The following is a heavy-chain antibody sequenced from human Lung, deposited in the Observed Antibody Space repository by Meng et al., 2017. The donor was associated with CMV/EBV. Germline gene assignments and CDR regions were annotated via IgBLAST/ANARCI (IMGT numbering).Heavy chain of an antibody. CDR3: ARDPGWDYSNQPTHYYGMDV. Sequence: SCAASGFTLSSYEMNWVRQAPGKGLEWIACIGDSGRTLYYADSVKGRFTISSDNAENSLYLQMKSLRVEDTALYYCARDPGWDYSNQPTHYYGMDVWXQGTTVTVSS. D-gene: IGHD4-11*01. J-gene: IGHJ6*02. CDR1: GFTLSSYE. CDR2: IGDSGRTL. V-gene: IGHV3-48*03.